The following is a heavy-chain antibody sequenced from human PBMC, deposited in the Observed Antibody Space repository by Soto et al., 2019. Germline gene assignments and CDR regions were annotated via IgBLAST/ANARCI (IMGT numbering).Heavy chain of an antibody. V-gene: IGHV4-4*02. J-gene: IGHJ5*02. CDR2: IYHSGST. CDR3: ARGRASSGSYLVGP. Sequence: LSLTCAVSGGSISNNNWWTWVRQPPGRGLEWIGEIYHSGSTNYNPSLKSRVTISVDKSKNQFSLILRSVTAADTAVYYCARGRASSGSYLVGPWGPGTRVTVAS. CDR1: GGSISNNNW. D-gene: IGHD1-26*01.